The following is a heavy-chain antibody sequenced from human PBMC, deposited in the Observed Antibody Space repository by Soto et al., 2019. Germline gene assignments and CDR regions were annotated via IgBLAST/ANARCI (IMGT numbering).Heavy chain of an antibody. V-gene: IGHV5-10-1*01. D-gene: IGHD3-9*01. J-gene: IGHJ3*02. CDR2: IDPSDSYT. Sequence: PGESLKISCKGSGYSFTSYWISWVRQMPGKGLEWMGRIDPSDSYTNYSPSFQGHVTISADKSISTAYLQWSSLKASDTAMYYCARHKAGGRYFDWPLDASDIWGQGTMVTVSS. CDR1: GYSFTSYW. CDR3: ARHKAGGRYFDWPLDASDI.